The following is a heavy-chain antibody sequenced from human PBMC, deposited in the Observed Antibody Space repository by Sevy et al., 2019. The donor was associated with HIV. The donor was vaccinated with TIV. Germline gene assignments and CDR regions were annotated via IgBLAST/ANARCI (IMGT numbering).Heavy chain of an antibody. D-gene: IGHD3-10*01. J-gene: IGHJ3*02. Sequence: GGSLRLSCAASGFTFTTYTMNWVRQAPGKGLEWVSSISGSSNYIYYADSVKGRFTISRDNAKNSLYLQMNSLRAEDTAVYYCARSYGSGSWEAFDIWGQGTMVTVSS. CDR1: GFTFTTYT. V-gene: IGHV3-21*01. CDR2: ISGSSNYI. CDR3: ARSYGSGSWEAFDI.